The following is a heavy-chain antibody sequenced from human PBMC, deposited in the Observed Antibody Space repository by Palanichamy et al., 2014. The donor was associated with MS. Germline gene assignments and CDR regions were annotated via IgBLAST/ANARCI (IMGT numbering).Heavy chain of an antibody. V-gene: IGHV3-74*03. CDR2: ISVDGRTT. CDR1: GFTFTDYW. CDR3: ASARGSNYGRLEY. D-gene: IGHD4-11*01. Sequence: EVQLVESGEGLVQPGESLRLSCVASGFTFTDYWIHWVRQAPGKGLVWVSRISVDGRTTTYADSVKGRFTISRDNAKNSVHLQMNSLRAEDTATYYCASARGSNYGRLEYWGQGAPVTVSS. J-gene: IGHJ4*02.